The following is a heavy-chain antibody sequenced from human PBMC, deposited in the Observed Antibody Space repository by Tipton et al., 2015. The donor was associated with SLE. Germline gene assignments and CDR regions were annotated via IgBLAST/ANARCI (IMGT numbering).Heavy chain of an antibody. D-gene: IGHD2-2*01. CDR1: GGSISSSSYY. Sequence: LRLSCTVSGGSISSSSYYWGWIRQPPGKGLEWIGSIYYSGSTYYNPSLKSRVTISVDTSKNQFSLKLSSVTAADTAVYYCARGGNIVVVPALGEGNWFDPWGQGTLVTVSS. CDR2: IYYSGST. V-gene: IGHV4-39*07. J-gene: IGHJ5*02. CDR3: ARGGNIVVVPALGEGNWFDP.